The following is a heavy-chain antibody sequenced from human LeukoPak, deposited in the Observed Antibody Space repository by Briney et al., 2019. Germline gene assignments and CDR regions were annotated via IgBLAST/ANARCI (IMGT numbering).Heavy chain of an antibody. CDR2: MNPNSGNT. CDR1: GYTFTSYD. D-gene: IGHD5-18*01. V-gene: IGHV1-8*01. J-gene: IGHJ5*02. Sequence: ASEKVSCKASGYTFTSYDINWVRQATGQGLEWMGWMNPNSGNTGYAQKFQGRVTMTRNTSISTAYMELSSLRSEDTAVYYCAKTWIQPRSWFDPWGQGTLVTVSS. CDR3: AKTWIQPRSWFDP.